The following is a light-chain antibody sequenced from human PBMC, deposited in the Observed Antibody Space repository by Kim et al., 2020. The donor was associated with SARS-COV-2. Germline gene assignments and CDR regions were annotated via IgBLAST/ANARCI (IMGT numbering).Light chain of an antibody. J-gene: IGKJ2*01. CDR3: QQRSNWPRAYT. V-gene: IGKV3-11*01. CDR1: QSVSSY. Sequence: EIVLTQSPATLSLSPGERATLSCRASQSVSSYLAWYQQKPGQAPRLLIYDASNRATGIPARFSGSGSGTDFTLTISSLEPEDFAVYYCQQRSNWPRAYTFGQGTKLEI. CDR2: DAS.